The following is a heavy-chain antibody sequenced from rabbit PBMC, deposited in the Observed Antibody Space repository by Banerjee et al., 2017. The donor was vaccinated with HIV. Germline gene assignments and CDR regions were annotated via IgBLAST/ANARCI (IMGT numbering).Heavy chain of an antibody. D-gene: IGHD1-1*01. CDR1: AFDLSTYG. Sequence: QLKETGGGPVQPGGSLKLSCKASAFDLSTYGMSWVRQAPGKGLEWIGYIDPVFGSTYFASWVNGRFTISSHNAQNTLYLQLNSLTAADTATYFCVREPTSSSGYYKSYYFNLWGQGTLVTVS. CDR2: IDPVFGST. V-gene: IGHV1S7*01. J-gene: IGHJ4*01. CDR3: VREPTSSSGYYKSYYFNL.